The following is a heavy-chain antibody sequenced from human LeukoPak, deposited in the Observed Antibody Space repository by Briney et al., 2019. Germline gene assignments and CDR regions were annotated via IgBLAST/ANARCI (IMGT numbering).Heavy chain of an antibody. CDR3: ARVGVHCGGDCYHGYYGMDV. CDR1: GFTFDDYA. CDR2: ISWNSGSI. V-gene: IGHV3-9*01. Sequence: GGSLRLSCAASGFTFDDYAMHWVRQAPGKGLEWVSGISWNSGSIGYADSVKGRFTISRDNAKNSLYLQMNSLRAEDTAVYYCARVGVHCGGDCYHGYYGMDVWGQGTTVTVSS. J-gene: IGHJ6*02. D-gene: IGHD2-21*02.